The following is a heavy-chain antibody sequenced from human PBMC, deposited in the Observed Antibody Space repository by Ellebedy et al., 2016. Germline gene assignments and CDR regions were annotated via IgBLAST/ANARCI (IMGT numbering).Heavy chain of an antibody. D-gene: IGHD1-14*01. CDR2: IYAGGST. Sequence: GESLKISCVVSGFSVSSNYLSWVRQAPGKGLEWVSVIYAGGSTFYADSVKGRFTISRDNSKNTLYLQMNSLRAEDTAIYFCGRGNGIFGPEPLDYWGQGTLVTVSS. V-gene: IGHV3-66*01. CDR1: GFSVSSNY. CDR3: GRGNGIFGPEPLDY. J-gene: IGHJ4*02.